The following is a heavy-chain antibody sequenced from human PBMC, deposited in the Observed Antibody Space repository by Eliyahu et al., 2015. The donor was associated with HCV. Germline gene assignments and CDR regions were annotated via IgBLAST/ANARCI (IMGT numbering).Heavy chain of an antibody. V-gene: IGHV2-5*02. J-gene: IGHJ4*02. CDR3: AHRLGSRERGVFDY. CDR2: IFWDDDK. CDR1: GFSLSTSGVG. D-gene: IGHD1-1*01. Sequence: QITLKEAGPTLVKPTQTLTLTCTFSGFSLSTSGVGVGWIRQPPGKALEWLALIFWDDDKRYIPSLKNRLTITKDTSKNQVVLTMTNMDPVDTATYYCAHRLGSRERGVFDYWGQGTLVTVSS.